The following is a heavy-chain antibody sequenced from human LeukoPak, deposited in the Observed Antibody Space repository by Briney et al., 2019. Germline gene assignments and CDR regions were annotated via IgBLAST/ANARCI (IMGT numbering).Heavy chain of an antibody. CDR3: AKDRDYDSSGYIDY. Sequence: GGSLRLSCEAPGFTFSTCEMNWVRQAPGKGLEWVSSISGSGGSTYYADSVKGRFTISRDNSKNTLYLQMNSLRAEDTAVYYCAKDRDYDSSGYIDYWGQGTLVTVSS. V-gene: IGHV3-23*01. D-gene: IGHD3-22*01. CDR2: ISGSGGST. CDR1: GFTFSTCE. J-gene: IGHJ4*02.